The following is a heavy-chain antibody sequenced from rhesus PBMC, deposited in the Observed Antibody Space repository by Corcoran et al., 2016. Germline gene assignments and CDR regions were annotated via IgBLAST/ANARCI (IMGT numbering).Heavy chain of an antibody. CDR2: SSCSRGST. J-gene: IGHJ4*01. V-gene: IGHV4-65*01. CDR3: ARAGSGWYIDY. D-gene: IGHD6-31*01. Sequence: QVQLQESGPGLVKPSETLSLTCAVPGGSVSSSNWWSWIRQPPGKGLEGIGYSSCSRGSTYYNPALKSRVTISTDTSKNQFSLKLSSVTAADTAVYYCARAGSGWYIDYWGQGVLVTVSS. CDR1: GGSVSSSNW.